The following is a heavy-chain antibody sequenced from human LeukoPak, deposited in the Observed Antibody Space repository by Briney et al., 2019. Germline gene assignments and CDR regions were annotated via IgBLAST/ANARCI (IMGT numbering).Heavy chain of an antibody. V-gene: IGHV3-30*18. CDR1: GFNFSSYG. CDR3: AKGRMVRAYIDY. Sequence: GGSLRLSCAASGFNFSSYGMHWVRQAPGKGLEWVAVISYDGSNKYYADSVKGRFTISRDNSKNTLYLQMNSLRAEDTAVYYCAKGRMVRAYIDYWGQGTLVTVSS. J-gene: IGHJ4*02. CDR2: ISYDGSNK. D-gene: IGHD3-10*01.